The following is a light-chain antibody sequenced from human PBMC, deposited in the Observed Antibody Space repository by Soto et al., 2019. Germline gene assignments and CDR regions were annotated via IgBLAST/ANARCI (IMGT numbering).Light chain of an antibody. CDR1: QGISKY. V-gene: IGKV1-27*01. Sequence: DIQMTQAPSSLSASVGDRVTMTCRASQGISKYLAWYQQKPGKVPELLIYGASTLQRGVPTRFRGSGSGTDSTLTISSLQPEDVATYYCQKYSSAPRTFGQGTKVDIK. CDR3: QKYSSAPRT. CDR2: GAS. J-gene: IGKJ1*01.